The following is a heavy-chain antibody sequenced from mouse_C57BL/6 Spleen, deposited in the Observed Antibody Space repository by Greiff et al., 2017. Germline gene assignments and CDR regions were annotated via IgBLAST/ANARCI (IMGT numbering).Heavy chain of an antibody. D-gene: IGHD2-1*01. CDR2: IYPGRGST. CDR1: GYTFTSYW. Sequence: QVQLQQPGAELVKPGASVKMSCKASGYTFTSYWITWVKQGPGQGLEWIGDIYPGRGSTNYNEKFKSKATLTVDTSSSTAYMQLSSLTSEDSAVYYCAKGEVYGKGVYFDYWGQGTTLTVSS. V-gene: IGHV1-55*01. J-gene: IGHJ2*01. CDR3: AKGEVYGKGVYFDY.